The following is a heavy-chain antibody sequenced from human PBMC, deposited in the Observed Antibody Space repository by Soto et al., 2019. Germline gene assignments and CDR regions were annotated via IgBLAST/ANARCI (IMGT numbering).Heavy chain of an antibody. CDR2: IYYSGST. CDR1: VGSISSSSYY. V-gene: IGHV4-39*01. CDR3: ASVWSGSRYEFDY. D-gene: IGHD6-13*01. Sequence: QLQLQESGPGLVKPSETLSLTCTVSVGSISSSSYYWGWIRQPPGKGLEWIGSIYYSGSTYYNPTLKSRGTLSVATSKNQFSLKLSSVTAADPAVYYWASVWSGSRYEFDYWGQGTLVAVSS. J-gene: IGHJ4*02.